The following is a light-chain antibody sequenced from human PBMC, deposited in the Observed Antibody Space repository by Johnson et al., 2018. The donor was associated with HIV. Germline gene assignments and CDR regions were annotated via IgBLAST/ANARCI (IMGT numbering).Light chain of an antibody. CDR3: ATWDSSLSAYV. CDR2: DND. J-gene: IGLJ1*01. Sequence: QSVLTQPPSVSAAPGQKVTISCSGSSSNIGNNYVSWYQHLPGTAPKLLIYDNDKRPSGIPDRFSASKSGSSATLGITGLQTGDEADYYCATWDSSLSAYVFGPGTKVTIL. V-gene: IGLV1-51*01. CDR1: SSNIGNNY.